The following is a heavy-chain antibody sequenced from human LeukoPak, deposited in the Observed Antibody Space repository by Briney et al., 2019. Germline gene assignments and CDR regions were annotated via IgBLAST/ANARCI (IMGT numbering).Heavy chain of an antibody. CDR2: IWYDGSNK. J-gene: IGHJ4*02. Sequence: AGGSLRLSCAASGFTFSSYGMHWVRQAPGKGLEWVAVIWYDGSNKYYADSVKGRFTISRDNSKNTLYLQMNSLRAEDTAVYYCAREPGGITIFGVVYVFGYWGQGTLVTVSS. CDR3: AREPGGITIFGVVYVFGY. D-gene: IGHD3-3*01. V-gene: IGHV3-33*01. CDR1: GFTFSSYG.